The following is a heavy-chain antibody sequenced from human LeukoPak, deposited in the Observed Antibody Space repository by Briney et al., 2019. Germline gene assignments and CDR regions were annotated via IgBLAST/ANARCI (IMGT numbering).Heavy chain of an antibody. Sequence: PGGSLRLSCAVSGFTFSSYWMSWVRQAPGKRLEWVANIKQDGSEKYYVDSVKGRFTISRDNAKNSLYLQMNSLRAEDTAVYYCARDVDFGSGVYWFDPWGQGTLVTVSS. J-gene: IGHJ5*02. D-gene: IGHD2-15*01. CDR2: IKQDGSEK. CDR3: ARDVDFGSGVYWFDP. V-gene: IGHV3-7*01. CDR1: GFTFSSYW.